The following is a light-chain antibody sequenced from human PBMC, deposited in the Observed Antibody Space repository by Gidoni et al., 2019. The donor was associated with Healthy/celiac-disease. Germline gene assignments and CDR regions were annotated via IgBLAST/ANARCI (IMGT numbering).Light chain of an antibody. CDR2: GAS. V-gene: IGKV3-15*01. J-gene: IGKJ2*01. Sequence: EIVMTQSPATLSVSPGERATLSCRASQSVSSNLAWYQQKPGQAPRLLIYGASPRATGIPARFSGRGSGIEFTLTISSLQSEDFAVYYRQQYNTWPQTFGQGTKLEIK. CDR3: QQYNTWPQT. CDR1: QSVSSN.